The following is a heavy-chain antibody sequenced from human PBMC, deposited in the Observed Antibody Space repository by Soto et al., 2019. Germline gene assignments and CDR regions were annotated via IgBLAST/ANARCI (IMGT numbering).Heavy chain of an antibody. CDR3: ARDRAYYESSGLYFDY. CDR2: TYDSGST. J-gene: IGHJ4*02. D-gene: IGHD3-22*01. Sequence: PSETLSLTCTVSGDSIRSYYWSWIRQPPGKGLEWIGYTYDSGSTNYNPSLKSRATISVDTSKSQFSLKLSSVTAADTAVYYCARDRAYYESSGLYFDYWGQGTLVTVSS. V-gene: IGHV4-59*01. CDR1: GDSIRSYY.